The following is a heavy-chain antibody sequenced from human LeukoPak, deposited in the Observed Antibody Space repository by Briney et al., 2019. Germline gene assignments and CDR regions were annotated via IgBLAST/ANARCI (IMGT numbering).Heavy chain of an antibody. CDR1: GFTFSSYW. V-gene: IGHV3-7*01. D-gene: IGHD4-23*01. Sequence: PGGSLRLSCAASGFTFSSYWMSWVRQAPGKGLEWVANIKQDGSEKYYVDSVKGRFTISRDNAKNSLYLQMNSLRAEDTAVYYCARDLYGGNSPYYYYGMDVWGQGTTVTVSS. CDR3: ARDLYGGNSPYYYYGMDV. CDR2: IKQDGSEK. J-gene: IGHJ6*02.